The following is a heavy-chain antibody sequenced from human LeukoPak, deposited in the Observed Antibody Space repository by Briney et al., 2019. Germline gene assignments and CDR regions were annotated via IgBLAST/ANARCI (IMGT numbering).Heavy chain of an antibody. CDR2: FDPEDGET. J-gene: IGHJ4*02. V-gene: IGHV1-24*01. CDR1: GYTLTELS. CDR3: ARVDTAMVTLDY. D-gene: IGHD5-18*01. Sequence: GASVKVSCKVSGYTLTELSMHWVRPAPGKGLEWMGGFDPEDGETIYAQKFQGRVTMTEDTSTDTAYMELSSLRSEDTAVYYCARVDTAMVTLDYWGQGTLVTVSS.